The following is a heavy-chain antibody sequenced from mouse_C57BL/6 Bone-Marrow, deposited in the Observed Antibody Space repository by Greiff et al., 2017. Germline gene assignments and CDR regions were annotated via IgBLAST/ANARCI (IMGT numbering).Heavy chain of an antibody. CDR3: EGFYYDYGAY. Sequence: SGPELVKPGASVKISCKASGYSFTDYSMTWVKQSTGKSLEWIGVITPNYGTTSYTQKFKGKATLTVDQSSSTAYMQLNSLTSEDSAVYYCEGFYYDYGAYWGQGTLVTVSA. D-gene: IGHD2-4*01. CDR1: GYSFTDYS. CDR2: ITPNYGTT. V-gene: IGHV1-39*01. J-gene: IGHJ3*01.